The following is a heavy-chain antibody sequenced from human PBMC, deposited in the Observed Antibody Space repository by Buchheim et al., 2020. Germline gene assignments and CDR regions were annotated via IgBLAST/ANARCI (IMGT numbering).Heavy chain of an antibody. J-gene: IGHJ6*02. CDR1: GGSISSGGYY. Sequence: QVQLQESGPGLVKPSQTLSLTCTVSGGSISSGGYYWSWIRQHPGKGLEWIGYIYYSGSTYYNPSLKSRVTISDTSKNQFSLKLSSVTAADTAVYYCARDIVLAAAGSYYYYGMDVWGQGTT. CDR2: IYYSGST. V-gene: IGHV4-31*03. D-gene: IGHD6-13*01. CDR3: ARDIVLAAAGSYYYYGMDV.